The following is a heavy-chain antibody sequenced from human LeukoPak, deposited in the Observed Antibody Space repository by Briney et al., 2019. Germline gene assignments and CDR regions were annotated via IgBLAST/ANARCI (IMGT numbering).Heavy chain of an antibody. V-gene: IGHV3-7*03. J-gene: IGHJ4*02. CDR2: IKQDGSEK. CDR1: GFTFSSYW. D-gene: IGHD1-26*01. Sequence: AGSLRLSCAVSGFTFSSYWMSWVRQAPGKGLEWVANIKQDGSEKYYVDSVKGRFTISRDNAKNSLYLQMNSLRAEDTAVYYCARWEEFVASDYWGQGTLVTVSS. CDR3: ARWEEFVASDY.